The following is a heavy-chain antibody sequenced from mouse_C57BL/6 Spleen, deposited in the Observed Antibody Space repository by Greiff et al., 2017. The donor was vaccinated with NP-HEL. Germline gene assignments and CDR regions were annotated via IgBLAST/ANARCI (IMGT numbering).Heavy chain of an antibody. CDR2: IDPSDSYT. Sequence: VQLQQPGAELVMPGASVKLSCKASGYTFTSYWMHWVKQRPGQGLEWIGEIDPSDSYTNYNQKFKGKSTLTVDKYSSTAYMQLSSLTSEDSAVYYCARGDAYGNPFAYWGQGTLVTVSA. V-gene: IGHV1-69*01. CDR3: ARGDAYGNPFAY. J-gene: IGHJ3*01. D-gene: IGHD2-1*01. CDR1: GYTFTSYW.